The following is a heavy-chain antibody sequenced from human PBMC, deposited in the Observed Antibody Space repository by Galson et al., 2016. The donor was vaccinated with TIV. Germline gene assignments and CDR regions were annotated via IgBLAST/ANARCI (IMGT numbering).Heavy chain of an antibody. V-gene: IGHV3-21*01. J-gene: IGHJ6*02. Sequence: SLRLSCAASGFTFSNAWMTWVRQAPGKGLEWVSSITSSGNHICYADSLKGRLTISRDNARNSLYLQMNSLRAEDTAVYYCAREGYCSGGTCYSAYYGMDVWGQGTTVTVSS. CDR2: ITSSGNHI. CDR3: AREGYCSGGTCYSAYYGMDV. D-gene: IGHD2-15*01. CDR1: GFTFSNAW.